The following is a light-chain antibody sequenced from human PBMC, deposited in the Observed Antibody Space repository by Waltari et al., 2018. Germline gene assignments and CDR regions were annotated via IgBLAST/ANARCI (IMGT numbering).Light chain of an antibody. J-gene: IGKJ4*01. CDR3: QQYDTTPLT. CDR2: GTS. CDR1: QSLNSN. Sequence: EIVLTQSPGSLSLSPGERATLPCRASQSLNSNLGWYQQKLGQAPRLLIYGTSSRATGIPDRFSGSGSGTDFTLSISRLEPEDFAVYYCQQYDTTPLTFGGGTKVEIK. V-gene: IGKV3-20*01.